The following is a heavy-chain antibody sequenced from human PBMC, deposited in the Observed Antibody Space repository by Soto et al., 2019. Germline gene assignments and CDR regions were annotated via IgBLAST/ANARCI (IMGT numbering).Heavy chain of an antibody. CDR3: AKDLSGSYKAYFDY. CDR2: ISSDGSTK. J-gene: IGHJ4*02. Sequence: PGGSLRLSCAASGFTFSTSDMHWVRQTPGKGLEWVAVISSDGSTKYYADSVKGRFTISRDNSKNTLHLQMNSLRVEDTAVYYCAKDLSGSYKAYFDYWGQGT. CDR1: GFTFSTSD. D-gene: IGHD1-26*01. V-gene: IGHV3-30*18.